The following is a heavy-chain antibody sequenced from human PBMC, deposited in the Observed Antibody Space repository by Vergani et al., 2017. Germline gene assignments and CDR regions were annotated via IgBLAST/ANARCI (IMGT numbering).Heavy chain of an antibody. CDR2: IRPYTGHT. V-gene: IGHV1-18*01. Sequence: QVQLVQSGAELKKPGASVSVSCKGSSHTFQTYGISWVRQAPGKGLEWMAWIRPYTGHTIYAQKFQDRVTMTADTSTNTAYMELRSLRSDDTAVYFCARVAPSNSEVTPTAFDVWVQGTMVTGFS. CDR1: SHTFQTYG. J-gene: IGHJ3*01. CDR3: ARVAPSNSEVTPTAFDV. D-gene: IGHD1-1*01.